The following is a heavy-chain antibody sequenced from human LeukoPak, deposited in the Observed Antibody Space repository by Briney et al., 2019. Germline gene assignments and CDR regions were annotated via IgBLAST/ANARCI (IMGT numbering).Heavy chain of an antibody. D-gene: IGHD4-11*01. CDR2: INPNSGGT. J-gene: IGHJ4*02. V-gene: IGHV1-2*02. Sequence: VASVRVSCKASGYTFTGYYMHWVRQAPGQGLEWMGWINPNSGGTNYAQKFQGRVTMTRDTSISTAYMELSRLRSDDTAVYYCARVRGNSNYLFDYWGQGTLVTVSS. CDR1: GYTFTGYY. CDR3: ARVRGNSNYLFDY.